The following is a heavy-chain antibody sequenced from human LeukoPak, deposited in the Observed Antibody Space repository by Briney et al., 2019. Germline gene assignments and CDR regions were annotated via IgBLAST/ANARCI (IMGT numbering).Heavy chain of an antibody. D-gene: IGHD2-15*01. CDR3: ARVPYCSGGSCYMDWFDP. J-gene: IGHJ5*02. Sequence: GALVKVSCKASGYTFTGYYMHWVRQAPGQGLEWMGWINPNSGGTNYAQKFQGRVTMTRDTSISTAYMELSRLRSDDTAVYYCARVPYCSGGSCYMDWFDPWGQGTLVTVSS. CDR1: GYTFTGYY. V-gene: IGHV1-2*02. CDR2: INPNSGGT.